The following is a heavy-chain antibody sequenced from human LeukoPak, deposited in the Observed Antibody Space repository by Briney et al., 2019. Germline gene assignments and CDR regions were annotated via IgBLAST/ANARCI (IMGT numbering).Heavy chain of an antibody. CDR2: INHSGAT. Sequence: SETLSLTCAVYGGSFSGYYWTWIRQPPGKGLEWIGEINHSGATNYNPSLKSRVTISVDTSKNLFSLKLSSVTAADTAVYYCASSRVYSSSWYYYFDNWGQGTPVTVSS. CDR1: GGSFSGYY. D-gene: IGHD6-13*01. J-gene: IGHJ4*02. CDR3: ASSRVYSSSWYYYFDN. V-gene: IGHV4-34*01.